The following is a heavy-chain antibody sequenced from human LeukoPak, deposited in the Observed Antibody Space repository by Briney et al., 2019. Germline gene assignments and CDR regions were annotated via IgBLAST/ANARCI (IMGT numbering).Heavy chain of an antibody. Sequence: GGSLRLSCAASGFIFSRNWMSWVRQAPGKGLVWVSRINSDGSSTTYADSVKGRFTISRDNAKNTLYLQMNSLRAEDTAVYYCASMRWLQSSVDYWGQGILVTVSS. J-gene: IGHJ4*02. CDR1: GFIFSRNW. CDR3: ASMRWLQSSVDY. D-gene: IGHD5-24*01. V-gene: IGHV3-74*01. CDR2: INSDGSST.